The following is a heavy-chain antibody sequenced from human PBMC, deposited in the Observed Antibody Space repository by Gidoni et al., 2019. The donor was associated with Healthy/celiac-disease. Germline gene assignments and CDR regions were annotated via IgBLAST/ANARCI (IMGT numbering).Heavy chain of an antibody. CDR2: IIPIFGTA. Sequence: QVQLVQSGAEVKKPGSSVKLSCKASGCTFSSYAILWVRQAPGQGLEWMGGIIPIFGTANYAQKFQGRVTITADESTSTAYMELSSLRSEDTAVYYCAVYSSGGRSDAFDIWGQGTMVTVS. CDR1: GCTFSSYA. D-gene: IGHD6-19*01. J-gene: IGHJ3*02. V-gene: IGHV1-69*01. CDR3: AVYSSGGRSDAFDI.